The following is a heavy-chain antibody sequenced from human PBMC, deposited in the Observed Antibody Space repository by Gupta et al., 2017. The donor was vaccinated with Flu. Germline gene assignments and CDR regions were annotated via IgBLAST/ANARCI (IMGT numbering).Heavy chain of an antibody. CDR1: GFSFGSHW. J-gene: IGHJ2*01. CDR2: INADGSST. D-gene: IGHD5-24*01. Sequence: EVQLVESGGGLVQPGGSLRLSWAASGFSFGSHWMHWVRQAPGKGLLWGSRINADGSSTASADSVKGRVSISRDNTKTTLYLHMTRLRTEDTAVYSSSRARGPDWYFVLWGRGTLVTFSS. CDR3: SRARGPDWYFVL. V-gene: IGHV3-74*03.